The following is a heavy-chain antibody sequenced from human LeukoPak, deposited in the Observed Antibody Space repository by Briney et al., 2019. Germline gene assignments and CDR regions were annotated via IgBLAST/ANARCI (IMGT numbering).Heavy chain of an antibody. CDR3: ARGKYYDISGYYYYHFQH. CDR2: IYYSGST. Sequence: SETLSLACTVSGGSISSSSYYWSWIRQPPGKGLEWIGYIYYSGSTNYNPSLKSRVTISVDTSKKQFSLKLSSVTAADTAVYYCARGKYYDISGYYYYHFQHWGQGTLVTVSS. D-gene: IGHD3-22*01. V-gene: IGHV4-61*01. CDR1: GGSISSSSYY. J-gene: IGHJ1*01.